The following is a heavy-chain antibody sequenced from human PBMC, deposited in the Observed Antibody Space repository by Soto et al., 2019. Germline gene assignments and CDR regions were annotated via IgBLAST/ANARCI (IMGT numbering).Heavy chain of an antibody. CDR1: GGSFSGYY. CDR2: INHSGST. V-gene: IGHV4-34*01. Sequence: QVQLQQWGAGLLKPSETLSLTCAVYGGSFSGYYWSWIRQPPGKGLEWIGEINHSGSTNYSPSLKSRVTISVDMSKDQFSLKLSSVTAADMAVYYCARFQFQRDVVVVAATLGYFDYWGQGTLVTVSS. CDR3: ARFQFQRDVVVVAATLGYFDY. J-gene: IGHJ4*02. D-gene: IGHD2-15*01.